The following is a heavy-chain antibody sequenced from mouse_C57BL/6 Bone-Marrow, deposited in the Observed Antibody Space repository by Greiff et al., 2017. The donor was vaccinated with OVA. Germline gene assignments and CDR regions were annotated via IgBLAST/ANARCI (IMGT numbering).Heavy chain of an antibody. J-gene: IGHJ2*01. Sequence: EVQLQQSGPELVKPGASVKISCKASGYSFTGYYMNWVKQSPEKSLEWIGEINPSTGGTTYNQKFKAKATLTVDKSSSTAYMQLKSLTSEDSAVYYCARSPSYDGGYYFDYWGQGTTLTVSS. D-gene: IGHD2-12*01. CDR2: INPSTGGT. CDR3: ARSPSYDGGYYFDY. CDR1: GYSFTGYY. V-gene: IGHV1-42*01.